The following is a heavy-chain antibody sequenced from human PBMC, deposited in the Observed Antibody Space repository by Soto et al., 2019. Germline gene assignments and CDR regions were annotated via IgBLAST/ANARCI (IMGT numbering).Heavy chain of an antibody. CDR1: GFTFSSYA. CDR2: ISGSGGST. V-gene: IGHV3-23*01. CDR3: STWHLREQAYET. Sequence: GGSLKLSCAAYGFTFSSYAMSWVRQAPGKGLEWVSAISGSGGSTYYADSVKGRFTISIDSSRSTVYLQMRDLRPEDSALYCWSTWHLREQAYETWGQGTLGAVS. D-gene: IGHD3-16*01. J-gene: IGHJ4*03.